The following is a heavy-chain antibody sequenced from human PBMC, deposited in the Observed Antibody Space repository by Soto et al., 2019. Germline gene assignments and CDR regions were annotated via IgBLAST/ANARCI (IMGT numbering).Heavy chain of an antibody. Sequence: GGSLRLSCAASGFTFSDYYMSWIRQAPGKGLEWVSYISSSSSYTNYADSVKGRFTISRDNAKNSLYLQMNSLRAEDTAVYYCARDPRVGATGRDWFDPWGQGTLVTVSS. J-gene: IGHJ5*02. D-gene: IGHD1-26*01. CDR2: ISSSSSYT. CDR1: GFTFSDYY. CDR3: ARDPRVGATGRDWFDP. V-gene: IGHV3-11*05.